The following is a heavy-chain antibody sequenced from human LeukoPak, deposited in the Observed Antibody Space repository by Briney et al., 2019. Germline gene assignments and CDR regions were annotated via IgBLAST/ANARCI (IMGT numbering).Heavy chain of an antibody. D-gene: IGHD3-10*01. V-gene: IGHV4-59*05. CDR1: GGFISSYY. CDR2: IYYSGST. CDR3: ARAGQWFGELFGSS. Sequence: KPSETLSLTCTVSGGFISSYYWSWIRQPPGKGLEWIGSIYYSGSTYYNPSLKSRVTISVDTSKNQFSLKLSSVTAADTAVYYCARAGQWFGELFGSSWGQGTLVTVSS. J-gene: IGHJ4*02.